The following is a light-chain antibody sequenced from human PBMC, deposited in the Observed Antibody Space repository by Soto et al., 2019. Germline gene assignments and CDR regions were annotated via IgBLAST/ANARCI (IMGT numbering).Light chain of an antibody. V-gene: IGLV2-14*03. CDR3: LSHTTSRTYV. CDR1: SSDIGAYEY. J-gene: IGLJ1*01. CDR2: NVN. Sequence: QSVLTQPASVSGSPGQSITISCSGTSSDIGAYEYVSWYQQHPGKPPKLMIYNVNNRPSGVSYRFSGSKSGNTASLTISRLQPEDEADYYCLSHTTSRTYVFRPGTQVTV.